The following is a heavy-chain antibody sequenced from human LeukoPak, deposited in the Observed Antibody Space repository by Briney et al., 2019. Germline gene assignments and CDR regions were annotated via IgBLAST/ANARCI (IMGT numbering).Heavy chain of an antibody. V-gene: IGHV3-9*01. D-gene: IGHD3-10*01. Sequence: GGSLRLSCAASGFTFDDYAMHWVRQAPGKGLEWVSVISWNSGTIAYADSVKGRFTISRDNAKNSLYLQMNSLRVEDTALYYCAKDLAFGITVRRGSNSHKGYWGQGTLVTVSS. CDR1: GFTFDDYA. J-gene: IGHJ4*02. CDR3: AKDLAFGITVRRGSNSHKGY. CDR2: ISWNSGTI.